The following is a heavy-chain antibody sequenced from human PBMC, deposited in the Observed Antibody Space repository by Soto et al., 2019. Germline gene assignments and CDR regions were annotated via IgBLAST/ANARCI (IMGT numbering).Heavy chain of an antibody. J-gene: IGHJ5*02. D-gene: IGHD6-13*01. Sequence: QLQLQESGPGLVKPSETLSLTCTVSGGSISSSSYYWGWIRQPPGKGLEWIGSIYYSGSTYYNPSLKSRVTISVDTSKNQFSLKLSSVTAADTAVYYCARRPSSSLILNWFDPWGQGTLVTVSS. CDR2: IYYSGST. CDR3: ARRPSSSLILNWFDP. CDR1: GGSISSSSYY. V-gene: IGHV4-39*01.